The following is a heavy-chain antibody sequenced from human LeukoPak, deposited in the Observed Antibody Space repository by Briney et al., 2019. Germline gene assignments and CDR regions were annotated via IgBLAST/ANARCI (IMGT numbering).Heavy chain of an antibody. CDR1: GYNFTSYW. V-gene: IGHV5-51*01. D-gene: IGHD3-22*01. CDR3: ARHALYDSSGYYLEGVGNVDY. Sequence: GESLKISCKGSGYNFTSYWIGWVRQMPGKGLEWMGIIYPGDSDTRYSPSFQGQVTISADKSISTAYLQWSSLKASDTAMYYCARHALYDSSGYYLEGVGNVDYWGQGTLVTVSS. J-gene: IGHJ4*02. CDR2: IYPGDSDT.